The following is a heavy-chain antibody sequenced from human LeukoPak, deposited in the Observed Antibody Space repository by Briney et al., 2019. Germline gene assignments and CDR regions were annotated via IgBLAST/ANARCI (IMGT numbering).Heavy chain of an antibody. Sequence: SETLSLTCAVYGGSFSGYYWSWIRQPPGKGLEWIGEINHSGSTNYNPSLKSRVTISVDTSKNQFSLKLSSVTAADTAVYYYARGHYDFWSGLLYFDYWGQGTLVTVSS. CDR2: INHSGST. D-gene: IGHD3-3*01. V-gene: IGHV4-34*01. CDR1: GGSFSGYY. J-gene: IGHJ4*02. CDR3: ARGHYDFWSGLLYFDY.